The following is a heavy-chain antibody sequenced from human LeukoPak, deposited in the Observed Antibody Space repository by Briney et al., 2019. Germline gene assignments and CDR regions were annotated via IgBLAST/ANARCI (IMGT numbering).Heavy chain of an antibody. CDR1: GFTFSSYG. V-gene: IGHV3-30*02. D-gene: IGHD6-19*01. CDR2: IRYDGSNK. CDR3: AKGQWLVTHGRTLSDY. J-gene: IGHJ4*02. Sequence: GGSLRLSCAASGFTFSSYGMHWVRQAPGKGLEWVAFIRYDGSNKYYADSVKGRFTISRDNSKNTLYLQMNSLGAEDTAVYYCAKGQWLVTHGRTLSDYWGQGTLVTVSS.